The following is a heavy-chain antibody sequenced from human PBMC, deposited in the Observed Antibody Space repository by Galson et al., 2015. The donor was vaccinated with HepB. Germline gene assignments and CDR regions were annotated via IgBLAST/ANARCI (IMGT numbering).Heavy chain of an antibody. CDR1: GGTFSSYA. D-gene: IGHD4-23*01. Sequence: SVKVSCKASGGTFSSYAISWVRQAPGQGLEWVGGIIPIFGTANYAQKFQGRVTITADKSTSTAYMELSSLRSEDTAVYYCARGKNDYGGNPYWYFDLWGRGTLVTVSS. CDR3: ARGKNDYGGNPYWYFDL. J-gene: IGHJ2*01. CDR2: IIPIFGTA. V-gene: IGHV1-69*06.